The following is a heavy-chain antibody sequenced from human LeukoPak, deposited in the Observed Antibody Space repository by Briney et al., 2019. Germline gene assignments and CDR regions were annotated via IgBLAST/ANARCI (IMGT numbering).Heavy chain of an antibody. D-gene: IGHD2-21*02. CDR3: ARTYCGGDCYRSLGVTYYYYYMDV. CDR1: GYTFTSYG. CDR2: ISAYNGNT. V-gene: IGHV1-18*01. Sequence: ASVKVSCKASGYTFTSYGISWVRQAPGQGLEWMGWISAYNGNTNYAQKLQGRVTMTTDTSTSTAYMELRSLRSDDTAVYYCARTYCGGDCYRSLGVTYYYYYMDVWGKGTTVTISS. J-gene: IGHJ6*03.